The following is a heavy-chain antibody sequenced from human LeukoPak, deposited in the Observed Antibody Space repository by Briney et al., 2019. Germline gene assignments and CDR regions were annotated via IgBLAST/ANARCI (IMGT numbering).Heavy chain of an antibody. V-gene: IGHV3-23*01. CDR3: AKVRTYFYHGLDV. J-gene: IGHJ6*02. Sequence: GGSLRLSCAASGFTFSSYSMNWVRQAPGKGLEWVSAISGSGGSTYYADSVKGRFTISRDNSKNTLFLQVNSLRAEDTAVYYCAKVRTYFYHGLDVWGQGTTVTVSS. D-gene: IGHD1-14*01. CDR1: GFTFSSYS. CDR2: ISGSGGST.